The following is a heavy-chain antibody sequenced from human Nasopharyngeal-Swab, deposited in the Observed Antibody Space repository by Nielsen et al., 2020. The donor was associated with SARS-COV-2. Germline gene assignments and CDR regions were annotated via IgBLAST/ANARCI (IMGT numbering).Heavy chain of an antibody. CDR1: GYTFTSYD. CDR3: ARDVAWWGSDYYYGMDV. Sequence: ASVKVSFKASGYTFTSYDINWVRQATGQGLEWMGWMNPNSGNTGYAQKFQGRVTMTRNTSISTAYMEPSSLRSEDTAVYYCARDVAWWGSDYYYGMDVWGQGTTVTVSS. D-gene: IGHD2-15*01. CDR2: MNPNSGNT. V-gene: IGHV1-8*01. J-gene: IGHJ6*02.